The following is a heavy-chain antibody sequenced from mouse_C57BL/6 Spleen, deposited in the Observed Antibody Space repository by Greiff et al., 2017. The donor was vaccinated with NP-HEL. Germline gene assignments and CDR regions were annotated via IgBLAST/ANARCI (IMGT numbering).Heavy chain of an antibody. J-gene: IGHJ1*03. V-gene: IGHV5-17*01. CDR1: GFTFSDYG. CDR3: AKYDYDGPWYFDV. Sequence: DVKLVESGGGLVKPGGSLKLSCAASGFTFSDYGMHWVRQAPEKGLEWVAYISSGSSTIYYADTVKGRFTISRDNAKNTLFLQMTSLRSEDTAMYYCAKYDYDGPWYFDVWGTGTTVTVSS. D-gene: IGHD2-4*01. CDR2: ISSGSSTI.